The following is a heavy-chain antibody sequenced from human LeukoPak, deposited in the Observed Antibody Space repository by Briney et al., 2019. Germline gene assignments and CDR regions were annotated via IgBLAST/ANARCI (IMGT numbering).Heavy chain of an antibody. CDR2: IYSGGST. D-gene: IGHD6-19*01. V-gene: IGHV3-53*01. CDR3: AKGEQWLYYFDY. CDR1: GFTVSSNY. J-gene: IGHJ4*02. Sequence: PGGSLRLSCAASGFTVSSNYMSWVRQAPGKGVGWVSVIYSGGSTYYADSVKGRFTISRDNSKNTLYLQMNSLRAEDTAVYYCAKGEQWLYYFDYWGQGTLVTVSS.